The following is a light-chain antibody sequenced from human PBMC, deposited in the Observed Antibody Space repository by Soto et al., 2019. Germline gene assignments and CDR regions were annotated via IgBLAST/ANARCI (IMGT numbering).Light chain of an antibody. Sequence: QSVLTQPASVSGSPGQSITISCTGTSSDVGGYDYVSWYQLHPGKAPKLMIFEVSNRPSGVSYRFSGSKSGNTASLTISGLQAGDEADYFCSSYSISTAYLFGTGTNVTVL. CDR1: SSDVGGYDY. V-gene: IGLV2-14*01. J-gene: IGLJ1*01. CDR3: SSYSISTAYL. CDR2: EVS.